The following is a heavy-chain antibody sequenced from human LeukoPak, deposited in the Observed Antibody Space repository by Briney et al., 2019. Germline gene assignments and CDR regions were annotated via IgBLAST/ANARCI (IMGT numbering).Heavy chain of an antibody. V-gene: IGHV4-59*01. Sequence: PSETLSLTCAVYGGSFSGYYWNWIRQPPGKALEWIGYVYYSGTTNYNPSLKSRVTISVDSSQNQFSLKLTSVTTADTAVYYCAREVAGTGYFQVWGLGTPVTVSS. CDR1: GGSFSGYY. D-gene: IGHD6-19*01. J-gene: IGHJ1*01. CDR2: VYYSGTT. CDR3: AREVAGTGYFQV.